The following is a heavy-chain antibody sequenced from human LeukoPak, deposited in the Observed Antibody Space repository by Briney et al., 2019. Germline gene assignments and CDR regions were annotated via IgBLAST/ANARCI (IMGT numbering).Heavy chain of an antibody. CDR1: GFTFSSYS. CDR3: ARAGSGSYAPYYFDY. D-gene: IGHD3-10*01. V-gene: IGHV3-21*01. Sequence: GGSLRLSCAASGFTFSSYSMNWVRQAPGKGLEWVSSISSSSSYIYYADSVKGRFTISRDNAKNSLYLQMNSLRAEDTAVYYCARAGSGSYAPYYFDYWGQGTLVTVSS. J-gene: IGHJ4*02. CDR2: ISSSSSYI.